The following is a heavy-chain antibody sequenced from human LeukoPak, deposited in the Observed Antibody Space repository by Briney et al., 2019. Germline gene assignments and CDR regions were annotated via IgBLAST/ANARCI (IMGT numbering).Heavy chain of an antibody. D-gene: IGHD3-10*01. J-gene: IGHJ3*02. CDR2: MNPNSGNT. Sequence: ASVKVSCKASGYTFTSYDINWVRQATGQGLEWMGWMNPNSGNTGYAQKFQGRVTMTRNTSISTAYMELSSLRSEDTAVYYCARGAYYYGSGSYYKRLDAFDIWGQGTMVTVSS. V-gene: IGHV1-8*01. CDR3: ARGAYYYGSGSYYKRLDAFDI. CDR1: GYTFTSYD.